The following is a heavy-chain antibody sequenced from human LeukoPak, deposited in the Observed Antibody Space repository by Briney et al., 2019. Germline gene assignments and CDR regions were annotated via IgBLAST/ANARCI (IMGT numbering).Heavy chain of an antibody. V-gene: IGHV4-59*01. CDR2: IYYSGST. D-gene: IGHD4-11*01. CDR3: ARRMTTEASNWFDP. Sequence: SENLSLTCTVSGGSISSYYWSWIRQPPGKGLEWIGYIYYSGSTNYNPSLKSRVTISVDTSKNQFSLKLSSVTAADTAVYYCARRMTTEASNWFDPWGQGTLVTVSS. J-gene: IGHJ5*02. CDR1: GGSISSYY.